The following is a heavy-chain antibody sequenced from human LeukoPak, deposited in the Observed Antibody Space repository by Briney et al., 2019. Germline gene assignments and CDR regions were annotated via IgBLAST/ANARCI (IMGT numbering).Heavy chain of an antibody. J-gene: IGHJ4*02. CDR2: ISGSGDST. D-gene: IGHD3-22*01. V-gene: IGHV3-23*01. CDR3: AKSAYYDSSGFYREYYFDY. Sequence: GGSLRLSCAASGFTFSSYAMNWVRQAPGKGLEWVSSISGSGDSTYYADSVKGRFTISRDNSKNTLHLQMNSLRAEDTAVYYCAKSAYYDSSGFYREYYFDYWGQGTLVTVSS. CDR1: GFTFSSYA.